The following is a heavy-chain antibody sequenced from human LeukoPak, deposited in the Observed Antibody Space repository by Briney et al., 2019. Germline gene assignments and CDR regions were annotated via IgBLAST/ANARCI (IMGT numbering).Heavy chain of an antibody. CDR3: AKDSRGAAYWGEFKY. D-gene: IGHD3-16*01. J-gene: IGHJ4*02. CDR1: GFHFNYYA. V-gene: IGHV3-43*02. CDR2: ITKNGDT. Sequence: GALRLSFAASGFHFNYYALHWLRPGPGKGLEWVSLITKNGDTYYPDSVKGRFTISRDNSKNSLYLQMNSLSAEDTAFYYCAKDSRGAAYWGEFKYWGQGTLVTVS.